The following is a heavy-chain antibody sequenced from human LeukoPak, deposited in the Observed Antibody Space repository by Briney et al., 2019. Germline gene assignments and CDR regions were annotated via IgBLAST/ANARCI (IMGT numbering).Heavy chain of an antibody. V-gene: IGHV3-48*01. Sequence: GGSLRLSCAASGLTFSNSDYGMNWVREAPGKGLEWVSYISGRSSTIYYADSVRGRFTISRDNAKNSLYLQMNSLRAEDTAVYYCAREVGHDSPPPWGQGTLVTVSS. D-gene: IGHD2-15*01. CDR3: AREVGHDSPPP. CDR2: ISGRSSTI. CDR1: GLTFSNSDYG. J-gene: IGHJ5*02.